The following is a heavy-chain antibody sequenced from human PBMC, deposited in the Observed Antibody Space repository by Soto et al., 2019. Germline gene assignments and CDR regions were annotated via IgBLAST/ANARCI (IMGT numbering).Heavy chain of an antibody. D-gene: IGHD3-10*01. CDR2: ISYDGSDQ. CDR1: GFTFSSYG. J-gene: IGHJ4*02. CDR3: AKDTGADY. Sequence: QVQLVESGGGVVQPGRSLRLSCAASGFTFSSYGMYWVRQAPGKGLEWVARISYDGSDQFYGDSVKGRFTISRDNSKNILSVQMNSLRSEDTAVYYCAKDTGADYWGQGTVVTVSA. V-gene: IGHV3-30*18.